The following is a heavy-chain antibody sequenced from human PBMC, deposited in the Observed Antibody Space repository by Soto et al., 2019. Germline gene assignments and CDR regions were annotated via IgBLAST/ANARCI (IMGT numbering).Heavy chain of an antibody. CDR1: GFTFSNFA. V-gene: IGHV3-64*07. D-gene: IGHD6-13*01. J-gene: IGHJ4*02. Sequence: EVQLAESGGGLVQPGGSLRLSCAASGFTFSNFAVHWVRQAPGKGPEFVSGISSTGASIFYAASVKGRVTISRDNSKNTVNLQMGSLKPEDTAVYYCARARIGAAGTIYYFDYWGRGTLVTVSS. CDR3: ARARIGAAGTIYYFDY. CDR2: ISSTGASI.